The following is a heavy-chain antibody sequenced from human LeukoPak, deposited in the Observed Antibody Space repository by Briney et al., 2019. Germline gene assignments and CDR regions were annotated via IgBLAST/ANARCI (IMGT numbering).Heavy chain of an antibody. D-gene: IGHD3-3*01. CDR2: IYYSGST. V-gene: IGHV4-39*01. Sequence: PSETLSLTCTVSGGSISSSSYYWGWIRQPPGKGLEWIGSIYYSGSTYYNPSLKSRVTISVDTSKNQLSLKLSSVTAADTAVYYCARKGSYYDFWGGYDDPWGQGTLVTVSS. J-gene: IGHJ5*02. CDR3: ARKGSYYDFWGGYDDP. CDR1: GGSISSSSYY.